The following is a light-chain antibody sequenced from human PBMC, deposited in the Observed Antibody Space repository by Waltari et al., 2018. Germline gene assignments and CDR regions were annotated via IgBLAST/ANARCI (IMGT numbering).Light chain of an antibody. Sequence: IVLTQSPGTLSLSPGERATLSCRASQSVSRYLAWYQQKPGQAPRLLIYGASSRATGIPDRFSSSGSGTDFSLTISRLEPEDFAVYYCQNHERLPAMFGQGTKVEIK. CDR1: QSVSRY. J-gene: IGKJ1*01. CDR3: QNHERLPAM. V-gene: IGKV3-20*01. CDR2: GAS.